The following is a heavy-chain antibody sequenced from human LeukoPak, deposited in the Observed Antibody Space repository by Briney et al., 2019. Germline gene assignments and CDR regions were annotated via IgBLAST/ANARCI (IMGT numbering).Heavy chain of an antibody. CDR3: ARHIGYSPFDY. V-gene: IGHV3-74*01. CDR1: GFTFSSYW. D-gene: IGHD2-15*01. J-gene: IGHJ4*02. CDR2: INSDGTST. Sequence: PGGSLRLSCAASGFTFSSYWKHRVRQAPGKGLVYVSRINSDGTSTSYADSVKGRFTISRDNAKNTLYLLMNSLRAEDTAVYYCARHIGYSPFDYWGQGTLVTVSS.